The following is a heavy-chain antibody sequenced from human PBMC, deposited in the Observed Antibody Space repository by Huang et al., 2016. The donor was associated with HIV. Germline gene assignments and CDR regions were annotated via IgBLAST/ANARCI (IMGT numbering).Heavy chain of an antibody. Sequence: QVQLQESGPGLVKPSETLSLTCTVSGGSMSSYYWSWIRQPPGKGLEWIGYIYYSRSTNYNPSLKSRVTISVDTSKNKFSLRLSSVTAADTAVYDCESASIAARRWFDPWGQGSLVTVSS. D-gene: IGHD6-6*01. CDR3: ESASIAARRWFDP. J-gene: IGHJ5*02. V-gene: IGHV4-59*01. CDR2: IYYSRST. CDR1: GGSMSSYY.